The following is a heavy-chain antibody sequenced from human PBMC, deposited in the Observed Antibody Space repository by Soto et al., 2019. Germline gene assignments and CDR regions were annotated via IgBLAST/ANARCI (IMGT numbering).Heavy chain of an antibody. CDR1: GGSISSGGYY. J-gene: IGHJ2*01. CDR2: IYYSGST. D-gene: IGHD4-17*01. V-gene: IGHV4-31*03. CDR3: ARGFLKTTGTPCWYFDL. Sequence: QVQLQESGPGLVKPSQTLSLTCTVSGGSISSGGYYWSWIRQHPGKGLEWIGYIYYSGSTYYNPSLKGRVTISVDTSKNQCSLKLSSVTAADTAVYYCARGFLKTTGTPCWYFDLWGRGTLVTVSS.